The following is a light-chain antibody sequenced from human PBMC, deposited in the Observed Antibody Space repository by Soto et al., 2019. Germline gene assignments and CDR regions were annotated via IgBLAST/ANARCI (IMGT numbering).Light chain of an antibody. Sequence: DIQMTQSPPTLSASVGDRVTITYRASQSIISRLAWYQQKPGRAPKLLIYKASSLESGVPSRFSGSGSGTEFTLTISSLQPDDFATYYCQQYNSYSSFGPGTKVDIK. CDR1: QSIISR. CDR3: QQYNSYSS. V-gene: IGKV1-5*03. CDR2: KAS. J-gene: IGKJ3*01.